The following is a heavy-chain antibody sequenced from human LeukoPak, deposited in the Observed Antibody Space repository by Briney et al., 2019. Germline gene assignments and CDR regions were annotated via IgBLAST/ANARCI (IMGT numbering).Heavy chain of an antibody. V-gene: IGHV1-8*01. CDR2: MNPNSGNT. J-gene: IGHJ6*02. CDR3: ARGLVDYYYGLDV. CDR1: GNTFPSYD. Sequence: ASVKVPCKASGNTFPSYDINWVRQATGQGLEWMGWMNPNSGNTGYAPKFQGRVTMTRNTSISTAYMELSSLRAEDTAVYYCARGLVDYYYGLDVWGQGTTVTVSS.